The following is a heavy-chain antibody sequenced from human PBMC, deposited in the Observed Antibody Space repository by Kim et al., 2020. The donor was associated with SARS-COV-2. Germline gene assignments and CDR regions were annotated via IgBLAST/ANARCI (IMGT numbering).Heavy chain of an antibody. J-gene: IGHJ4*02. Sequence: KFPGRVTMTRDTSTSTVYMELSSLRSEDTAVYYCARVRSPRYSGYGDFDYWGQGTLVTVSS. D-gene: IGHD5-12*01. CDR3: ARVRSPRYSGYGDFDY. V-gene: IGHV1-46*01.